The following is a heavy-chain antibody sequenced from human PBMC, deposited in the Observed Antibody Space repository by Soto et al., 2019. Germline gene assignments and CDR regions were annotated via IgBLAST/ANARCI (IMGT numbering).Heavy chain of an antibody. CDR1: GCSLSSYY. J-gene: IGHJ4*02. D-gene: IGHD3-3*01. CDR2: IYYSGST. CDR3: ARAQETYYDFWSGPYYFDY. Sequence: SETLCVSWSVSGCSLSSYYWSWLRPPPGKGLEWIGYIYYSGSTNYNPSLKSRVTISVDTSKNQFSLKLSSVTAADTAVYYCARAQETYYDFWSGPYYFDYWGQGTLVTVSS. V-gene: IGHV4-59*01.